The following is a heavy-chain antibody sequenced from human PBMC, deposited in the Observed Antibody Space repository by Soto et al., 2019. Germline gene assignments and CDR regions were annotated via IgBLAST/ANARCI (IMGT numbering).Heavy chain of an antibody. V-gene: IGHV3-30-3*01. CDR2: ISYDGSNK. CDR3: VGQLDPSPKYYYGMDV. D-gene: IGHD1-1*01. CDR1: GFTFSSYA. Sequence: GGSLRLSCAASGFTFSSYAMHWVRQAPGKGLEWVAVISYDGSNKYYADSVKGRFTISRDNSKNTLYLQMNSLRAEDTAVYYCVGQLDPSPKYYYGMDVWGQGTTVTVSS. J-gene: IGHJ6*02.